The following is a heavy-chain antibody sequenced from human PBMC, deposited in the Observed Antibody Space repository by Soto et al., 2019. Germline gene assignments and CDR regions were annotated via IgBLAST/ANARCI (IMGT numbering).Heavy chain of an antibody. J-gene: IGHJ4*02. D-gene: IGHD2-2*01. CDR2: ISGSGGST. Sequence: EVQLLESGGGLVQAGGSLRLSCAASGFTFSSYAMSWVRQAPGKGLEWVSAISGSGGSTYYADSVKGRFTISRDNSKNTLYLQMNSLRAEDTAVYYCAKGRGYCTSTSCYVGSDYWGQGTLVTVSS. V-gene: IGHV3-23*01. CDR3: AKGRGYCTSTSCYVGSDY. CDR1: GFTFSSYA.